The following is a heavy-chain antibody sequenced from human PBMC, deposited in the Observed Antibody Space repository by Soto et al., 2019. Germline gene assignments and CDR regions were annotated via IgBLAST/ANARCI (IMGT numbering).Heavy chain of an antibody. CDR3: AGGPDYGDYDA. Sequence: QVQLRQWGAGLLKPSETLSLTCVVSGGSFTDYKWTWIRQSPEKGLEWIGEIRHNGDTDSKPSLRSRLTMSLATSKNQFSLHLSSVTSADTAVYFCAGGPDYGDYDAWGQGTLVTVSS. CDR1: GGSFTDYK. J-gene: IGHJ5*02. V-gene: IGHV4-34*01. CDR2: IRHNGDT. D-gene: IGHD4-17*01.